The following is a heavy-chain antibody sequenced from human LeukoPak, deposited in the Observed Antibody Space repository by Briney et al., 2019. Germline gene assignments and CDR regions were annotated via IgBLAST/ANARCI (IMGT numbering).Heavy chain of an antibody. CDR2: INHSGST. CDR1: GGSFSGYY. D-gene: IGHD2-21*02. J-gene: IGHJ2*01. CDR3: ASRDLMVTLGYFDL. V-gene: IGHV4-34*01. Sequence: SETLSLTCAVYGGSFSGYYWSWIRQPPGKGLEWIGEINHSGSTNYNPSLKSRVTISVDTSKNQFSLKLSSVTAADTAVYYCASRDLMVTLGYFDLWGRGTLVTVPS.